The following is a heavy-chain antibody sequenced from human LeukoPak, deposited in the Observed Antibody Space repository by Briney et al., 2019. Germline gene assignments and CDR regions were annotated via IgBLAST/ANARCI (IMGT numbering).Heavy chain of an antibody. CDR2: IGGRVAET. D-gene: IGHD6-13*01. Sequence: GGSLRLFCAASGFTFSKYAMTGVRQAPGRGLECGSSIGGRVAETYSADRVTGRFTISRDNYKHTLYLQMTSLRAEDTAIYYCAKGTVGTYYFYYMDVWGKGTTVTVSS. CDR3: AKGTVGTYYFYYMDV. J-gene: IGHJ6*03. V-gene: IGHV3-23*01. CDR1: GFTFSKYA.